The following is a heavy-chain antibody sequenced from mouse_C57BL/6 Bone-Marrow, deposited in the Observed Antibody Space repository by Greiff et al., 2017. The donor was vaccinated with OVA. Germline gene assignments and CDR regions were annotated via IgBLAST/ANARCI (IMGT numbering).Heavy chain of an antibody. Sequence: VKLQQPGAELVKPGASVKLSCKASGYTFTSYWMHWVKQRPGQGLEWIGMIHPNSGSTNYNEKFKSKATLTVDKSSSTAYMQLSSLTSEDSAVYYCARGGYGFYYGSFYAMDDWGQGTSVTVSS. CDR1: GYTFTSYW. CDR2: IHPNSGST. V-gene: IGHV1-64*01. J-gene: IGHJ4*01. CDR3: ARGGYGFYYGSFYAMDD. D-gene: IGHD1-1*01.